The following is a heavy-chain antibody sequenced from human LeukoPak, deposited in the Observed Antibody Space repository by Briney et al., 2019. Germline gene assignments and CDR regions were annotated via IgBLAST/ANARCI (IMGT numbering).Heavy chain of an antibody. Sequence: SETLSLTCTVSGGSISSYYWSWIRQPPGKGLEWIGYIYYSGSTNYNPSLKSRVTISVDTSKNQFSLKLSSVTAADTAVYYCARELYNTAREDAEHYYYYYMDVWGKGTTVTVSS. V-gene: IGHV4-59*01. J-gene: IGHJ6*03. CDR1: GGSISSYY. CDR2: IYYSGST. D-gene: IGHD5-18*01. CDR3: ARELYNTAREDAEHYYYYYMDV.